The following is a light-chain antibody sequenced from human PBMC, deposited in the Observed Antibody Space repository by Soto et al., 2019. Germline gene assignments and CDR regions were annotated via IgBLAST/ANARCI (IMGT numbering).Light chain of an antibody. Sequence: QSVLTQPPSVSAAPGQTVTISCSGSTSNIENNYVSWYQQLPGTAPKLLIYDNNKRPSGIPDRFSGCKSGTSATLGITGLQTGDEAIYYCGTWDSSLSAGVVFGGGTKLTVL. CDR1: TSNIENNY. J-gene: IGLJ2*01. CDR2: DNN. CDR3: GTWDSSLSAGVV. V-gene: IGLV1-51*01.